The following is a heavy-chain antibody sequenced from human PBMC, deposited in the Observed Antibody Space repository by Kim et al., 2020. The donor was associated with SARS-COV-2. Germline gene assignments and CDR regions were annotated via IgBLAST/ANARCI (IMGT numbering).Heavy chain of an antibody. J-gene: IGHJ4*02. CDR3: ARASGYCGRPFAY. D-gene: IGHD2-8*02. Sequence: YADSVKGRLTISRNNYKNTLHHQMTSLRSEDTAVYYCARASGYCGRPFAYWGARTLVTVSP. V-gene: IGHV3-66*01.